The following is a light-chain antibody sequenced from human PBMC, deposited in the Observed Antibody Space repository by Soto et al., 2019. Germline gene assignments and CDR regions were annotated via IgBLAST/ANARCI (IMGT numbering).Light chain of an antibody. Sequence: QSALTQPPSASGSPGQSVTISCTGTSSDVGGYNYVSWYQQHPGKAPKLMIYEVSKRPSGVPDRFSGSKSSNTASLTVSGLQAEDEADYYCSSYAGSNNFERVFGGGTKLTVL. CDR1: SSDVGGYNY. V-gene: IGLV2-8*01. J-gene: IGLJ2*01. CDR2: EVS. CDR3: SSYAGSNNFERV.